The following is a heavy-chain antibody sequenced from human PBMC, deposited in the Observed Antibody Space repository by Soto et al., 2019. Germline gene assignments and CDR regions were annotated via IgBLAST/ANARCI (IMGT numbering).Heavy chain of an antibody. CDR2: IIPIFGTA. V-gene: IGHV1-69*13. CDR1: GGTLSSYA. CDR3: AREGTCALDY. Sequence: GASVKVSCKASGGTLSSYAISWVRQAPGQGLEWMGGIIPIFGTANYAQKFQGRVTITADESTSTAYMELSSLRSEDTAVYYCAREGTCALDYWGQGTLVTVSS. J-gene: IGHJ4*02. D-gene: IGHD2-8*02.